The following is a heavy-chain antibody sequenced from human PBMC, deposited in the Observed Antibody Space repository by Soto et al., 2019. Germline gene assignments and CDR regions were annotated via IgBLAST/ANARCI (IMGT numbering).Heavy chain of an antibody. D-gene: IGHD3-3*01. CDR1: GYTFTSYD. J-gene: IGHJ4*02. CDR2: FNPKSGKT. Sequence: ASVKVSCKASGYTFTSYDINWVRQATGQGLEWMGGFNPKSGKTGYAQKFQGRVTMTEDTSTDTAYMELSSLRSEDTAVYYCATVGITIFGVVINYWGQGTLVTVSS. V-gene: IGHV1-8*01. CDR3: ATVGITIFGVVINY.